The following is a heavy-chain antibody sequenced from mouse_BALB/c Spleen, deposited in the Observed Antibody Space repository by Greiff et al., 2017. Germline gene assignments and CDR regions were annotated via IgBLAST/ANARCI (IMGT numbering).Heavy chain of an antibody. CDR2: INPGSGGT. D-gene: IGHD4-1*01. Sequence: VQLQESGAELVRPGTSVKVSCKASGYAFTNYLIEWVKQRPGQGLEWIGVINPGSGGTNYNEKFKGKATLTADKSSSTAYMQLSSLTSDDSAVYFCARSGTGGYWGQGTTLTVSS. J-gene: IGHJ2*01. CDR1: GYAFTNYL. V-gene: IGHV1-54*01. CDR3: ARSGTGGY.